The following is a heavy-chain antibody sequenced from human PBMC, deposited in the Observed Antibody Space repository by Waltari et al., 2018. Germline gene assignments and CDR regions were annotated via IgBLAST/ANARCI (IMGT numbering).Heavy chain of an antibody. CDR1: GFPFRSYS. J-gene: IGHJ1*01. CDR3: ARDGSADTAEYFQH. CDR2: IKKDGSEK. Sequence: EVQLVESGGGLVQPGGSLRLSCAASGFPFRSYSMSWVRPAPGKGLEWVANIKKDGSEKYYVDSGKGRFTISRDNAKNSLYLQMNSLRAEDTAVYYCARDGSADTAEYFQHWGQGTLVTVSS. D-gene: IGHD3-16*01. V-gene: IGHV3-7*01.